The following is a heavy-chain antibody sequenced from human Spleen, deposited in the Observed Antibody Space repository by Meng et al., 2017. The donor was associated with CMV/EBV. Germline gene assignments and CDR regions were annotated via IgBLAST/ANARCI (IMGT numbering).Heavy chain of an antibody. D-gene: IGHD2-2*01. J-gene: IGHJ5*02. V-gene: IGHV1-46*01. CDR2: INPSGGST. CDR1: GGTSSSYT. Sequence: VKVSCKTSGGTSSSYTISWVRQAPGQGLEWMGIINPSGGSTSYAQKFQGRVTMTRDTSTSTVYMELSSLRSDDTAVYYCARAVLAFQLPPAGYNGFDPWGQGTLVTVSS. CDR3: ARAVLAFQLPPAGYNGFDP.